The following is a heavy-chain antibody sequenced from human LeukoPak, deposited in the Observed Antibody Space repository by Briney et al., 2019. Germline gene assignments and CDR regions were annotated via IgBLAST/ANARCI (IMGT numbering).Heavy chain of an antibody. D-gene: IGHD2-15*01. Sequence: SETLSLTCTVSGGSISSSSYYWAWIRQPPGKGLEWIGSIHYSGSTYYNPSLQSRVTISIDTSKNQFSLKLRFVTAADTAVYYCARVRCSGGSCPYYYYYYYMDVWGKGTTVTISS. CDR2: IHYSGST. J-gene: IGHJ6*03. V-gene: IGHV4-39*07. CDR3: ARVRCSGGSCPYYYYYYYMDV. CDR1: GGSISSSSYY.